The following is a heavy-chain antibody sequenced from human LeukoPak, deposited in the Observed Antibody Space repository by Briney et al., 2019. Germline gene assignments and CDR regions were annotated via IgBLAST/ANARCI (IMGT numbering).Heavy chain of an antibody. CDR3: ARREHGDSHENYFDY. CDR1: GYSFTSYW. V-gene: IGHV5-51*01. CDR2: IYPGDSDT. J-gene: IGHJ4*02. Sequence: GESLKISCKGSGYSFTSYWIGWVRQMPGKGLEWMGIIYPGDSDTRYSPPFQGQVTISADKSISTAYLQWSSLKASDTAMYYCARREHGDSHENYFDYWGQGTLVTVSS. D-gene: IGHD2-21*01.